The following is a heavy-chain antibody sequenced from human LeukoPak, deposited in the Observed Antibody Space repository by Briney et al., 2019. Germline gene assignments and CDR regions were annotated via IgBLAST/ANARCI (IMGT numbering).Heavy chain of an antibody. V-gene: IGHV4-34*01. CDR2: INHSGST. CDR1: GGSFSGYY. Sequence: SETLSLTCAVYGGSFSGYYWSWIRQPPGKGLEWIGEINHSGSTNYNPSLKSRVTISVDMSKNQFSLKLSSVTAADTAVYYCASRSGSYYFSWGQGTLVTVSS. D-gene: IGHD1-26*01. J-gene: IGHJ4*02. CDR3: ASRSGSYYFS.